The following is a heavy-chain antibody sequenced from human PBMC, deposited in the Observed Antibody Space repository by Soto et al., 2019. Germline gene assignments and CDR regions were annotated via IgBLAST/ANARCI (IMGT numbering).Heavy chain of an antibody. CDR1: GFTFSSYA. D-gene: IGHD2-8*01. CDR2: ISGSGGST. V-gene: IGHV3-23*01. CDR3: AKGGYCTNGVCFRQNWFDP. Sequence: GGSLRLSCAASGFTFSSYAMSWVRQAPGKGLEWVSAISGSGGSTYYADSVKGRFTISRDNSKNTLYLQMNSLRAEDTAVYYCAKGGYCTNGVCFRQNWFDPWGQGTLVTVSS. J-gene: IGHJ5*02.